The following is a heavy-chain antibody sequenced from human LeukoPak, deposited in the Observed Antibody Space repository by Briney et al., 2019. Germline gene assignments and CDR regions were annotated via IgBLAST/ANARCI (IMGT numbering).Heavy chain of an antibody. CDR2: IYHSGST. CDR3: ARTSIAARRANAFDI. J-gene: IGHJ3*02. V-gene: IGHV4-30-2*01. CDR1: GGSISTGGYS. Sequence: SETLSLTCSVSGGSISTGGYSWSWIRQPPGKGLEWIGYIYHSGSTYYNPSLKSRVTISVDRSKNQFSLKLSSVTAADTAVYYCARTSIAARRANAFDIWGQGTMVTVSS. D-gene: IGHD6-6*01.